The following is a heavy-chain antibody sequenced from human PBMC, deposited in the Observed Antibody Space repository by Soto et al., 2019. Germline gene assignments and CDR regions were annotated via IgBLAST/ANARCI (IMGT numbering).Heavy chain of an antibody. J-gene: IGHJ6*02. CDR2: IYYSGST. CDR1: GGSISSYY. Sequence: SETLSLTCTVSGGSISSYYWSWIRQPPGKGLEWIGYIYYSGSTNYNPSLKGRVTISVDTSKNQFSLKLSSVTAADTAVYYCARVFGATVTTSRYYYGMDVWGQGTTVTVSS. CDR3: ARVFGATVTTSRYYYGMDV. D-gene: IGHD4-17*01. V-gene: IGHV4-59*01.